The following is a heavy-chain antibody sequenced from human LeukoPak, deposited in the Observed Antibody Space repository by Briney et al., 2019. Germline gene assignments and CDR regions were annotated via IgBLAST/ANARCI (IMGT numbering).Heavy chain of an antibody. J-gene: IGHJ4*02. CDR1: GFTFSGYP. Sequence: PGGSLRLSCAASGFTFSGYPIHWVRQAPGKGLEWVAVISYDGSNKYYADSVKGRFTISRDNSKNTLYLQMNSLRAEDTAVYYCAGDRATSYFDYWGQGALVTISS. CDR2: ISYDGSNK. CDR3: AGDRATSYFDY. D-gene: IGHD1-26*01. V-gene: IGHV3-30-3*01.